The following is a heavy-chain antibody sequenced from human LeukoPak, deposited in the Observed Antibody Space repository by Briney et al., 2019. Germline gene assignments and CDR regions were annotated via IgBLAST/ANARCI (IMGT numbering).Heavy chain of an antibody. CDR3: ARAKAYFFDY. CDR1: GFTYSNYA. V-gene: IGHV3-64*02. J-gene: IGHJ4*02. CDR2: ISSNGGST. Sequence: GGSLRLSCAASGFTYSNYAMHWVRQAPGKGLQYVSDISSNGGSTYYADSVKGRFTISRDNSKNTLYLQMGSLRAEDMAVYYCARAKAYFFDYWGQGTLVTVSS.